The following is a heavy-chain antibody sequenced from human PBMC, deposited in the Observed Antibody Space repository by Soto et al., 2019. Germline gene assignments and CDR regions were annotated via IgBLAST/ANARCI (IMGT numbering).Heavy chain of an antibody. CDR1: GYTFTSYY. CDR3: ARFLAAPYDMI. D-gene: IGHD3-22*01. CDR2: INPSGGST. V-gene: IGHV1-46*01. Sequence: ASVKVSCKASGYTFTSYYMHWARQAPGQGLEWMGIINPSGGSTSYAQRFQGRVTMTRDTSTSTVYMELSSLRSEDTAVYYCARFLAAPYDMIWGQRTLVTVSS. J-gene: IGHJ4*02.